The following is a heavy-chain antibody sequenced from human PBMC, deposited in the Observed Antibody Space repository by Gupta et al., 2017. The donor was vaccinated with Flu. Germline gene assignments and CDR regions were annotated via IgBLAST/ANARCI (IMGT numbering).Heavy chain of an antibody. CDR2: IYTSGST. V-gene: IGHV4-4*07. Sequence: QVQLQESGPGLVKPSETLSLTCTVSGVPISSYYWSWIRQPAGKGLEWIGRIYTSGSTNYNPSLKSRVTMSVDTSKNQFSLKLSSVTAADTAVYYCARGGDVDIVATGWDFDYWGQGTLVTVSS. J-gene: IGHJ4*02. D-gene: IGHD5-12*01. CDR1: GVPISSYY. CDR3: ARGGDVDIVATGWDFDY.